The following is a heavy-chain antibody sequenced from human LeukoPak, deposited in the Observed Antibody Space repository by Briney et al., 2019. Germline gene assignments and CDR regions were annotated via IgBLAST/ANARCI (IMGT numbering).Heavy chain of an antibody. D-gene: IGHD5-18*01. CDR2: ISSSGRNI. V-gene: IGHV3-48*03. CDR3: ARDLVQLWSKDF. J-gene: IGHJ4*02. CDR1: GFTFSNYE. Sequence: GGSLRLSCAASGFTFSNYEFNWVRQAPGKGLEWVSYISSSGRNIYYADSVKGRFTIARDNAKNSLYLQMNSLRAEDTAVYYCARDLVQLWSKDFWGQGTLVTVSS.